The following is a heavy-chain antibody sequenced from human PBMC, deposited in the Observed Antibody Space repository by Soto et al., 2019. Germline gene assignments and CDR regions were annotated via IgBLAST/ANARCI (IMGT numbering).Heavy chain of an antibody. Sequence: EEQLLESGGGLVQPVGSLRLSCAASGFSFSSYGMSWVRQAPGKGLEWVSGISGGGDSTYYADSVKGRFTISRDKSKNTLYLQMNSLRAEDTAVYYCARGKDDYGDSDVWFDPWGQGTLVSVSS. CDR2: ISGGGDST. CDR3: ARGKDDYGDSDVWFDP. CDR1: GFSFSSYG. J-gene: IGHJ5*02. V-gene: IGHV3-23*01. D-gene: IGHD4-17*01.